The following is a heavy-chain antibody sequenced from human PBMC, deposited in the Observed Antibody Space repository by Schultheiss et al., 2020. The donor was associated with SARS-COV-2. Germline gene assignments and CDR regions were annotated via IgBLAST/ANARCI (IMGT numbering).Heavy chain of an antibody. J-gene: IGHJ6*02. CDR1: GYTFTGYY. V-gene: IGHV1-2*06. CDR3: ASPDIVVVPAESRMPTYYYYGMDV. Sequence: GESLKISCKASGYTFTGYYMHWVRQAPGQGLEWMGRINPNSGGTNYAQKFQGRVTMTRDTSISTAYMELSRLRSDDTAVYYCASPDIVVVPAESRMPTYYYYGMDVWGQGTTVTVSS. D-gene: IGHD2-2*01. CDR2: INPNSGGT.